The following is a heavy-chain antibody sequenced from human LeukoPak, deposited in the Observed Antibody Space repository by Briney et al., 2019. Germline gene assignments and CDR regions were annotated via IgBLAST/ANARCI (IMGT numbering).Heavy chain of an antibody. CDR1: GFTFSSYV. V-gene: IGHV3-7*01. Sequence: QPGGSLRLSCAASGFTFSSYVMHWVRQAPGKGLEWVANIKQDGSEKYYVDSVKGRFTISRDNSKNSLYLQLNSLRAEDTAVYYCASSSREYWGQGTLVTVSS. CDR3: ASSSREY. CDR2: IKQDGSEK. J-gene: IGHJ4*02. D-gene: IGHD2/OR15-2a*01.